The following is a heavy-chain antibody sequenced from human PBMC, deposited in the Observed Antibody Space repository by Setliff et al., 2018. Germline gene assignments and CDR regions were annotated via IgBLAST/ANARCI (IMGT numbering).Heavy chain of an antibody. Sequence: PSETLSLTCTVSGDSISTYYWSWIRRPAGKGLEWIGRVFVDGITYYNPSLKGRVTISVDTSKNHFSLKLTSVTAADTAAYYCARYTPKLPELGIYGWFDYWGQGTPVTVSS. CDR1: GDSISTYY. CDR3: ARYTPKLPELGIYGWFDY. CDR2: VFVDGIT. V-gene: IGHV4-4*07. J-gene: IGHJ4*02. D-gene: IGHD7-27*01.